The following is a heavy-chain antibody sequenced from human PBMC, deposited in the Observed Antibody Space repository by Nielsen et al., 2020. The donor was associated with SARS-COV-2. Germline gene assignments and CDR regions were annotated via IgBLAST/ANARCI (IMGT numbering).Heavy chain of an antibody. V-gene: IGHV3-30*01. J-gene: IGHJ4*02. Sequence: FTFRRDNSKNTLYLEMTSLRAEDTAVYYCARETIEHTSLFFDFWGQGTLVTVSS. D-gene: IGHD2-2*01. CDR3: ARETIEHTSLFFDF.